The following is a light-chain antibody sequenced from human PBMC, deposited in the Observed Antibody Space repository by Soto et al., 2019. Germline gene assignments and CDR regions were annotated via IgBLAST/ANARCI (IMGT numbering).Light chain of an antibody. Sequence: IVLTQSPAILALSPGDRATLSCRASQSVSSSYLAWYQQKPGQAPRLLIYGASTRATGIPARFSGSGSGTEFTLTISSLQSEDFAVYYCQQYNNWPPLTFGGGTKVDIK. J-gene: IGKJ4*01. CDR1: QSVSSSY. V-gene: IGKV3-15*01. CDR2: GAS. CDR3: QQYNNWPPLT.